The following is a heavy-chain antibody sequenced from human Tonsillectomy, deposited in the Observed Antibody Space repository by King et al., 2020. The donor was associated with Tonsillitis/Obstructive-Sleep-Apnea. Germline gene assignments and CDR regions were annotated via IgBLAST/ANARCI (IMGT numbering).Heavy chain of an antibody. CDR2: INHSGST. J-gene: IGHJ4*02. Sequence: VQLQQWGAGLLKPSETLSLTCAVYGGSFSGYYWSWIRQHPGKGLEWIGEINHSGSTNYNPSLKSRVTISVDTSKNQFSLKLSSVTAADTAVYYCARADIVVVPAVFDYWGQGTLVTVSS. CDR1: GGSFSGYY. CDR3: ARADIVVVPAVFDY. D-gene: IGHD2-2*01. V-gene: IGHV4-34*01.